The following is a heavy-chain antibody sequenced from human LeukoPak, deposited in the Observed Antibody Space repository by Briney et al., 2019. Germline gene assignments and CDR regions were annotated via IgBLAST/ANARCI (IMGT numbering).Heavy chain of an antibody. CDR2: MYYSGRT. J-gene: IGHJ4*02. V-gene: IGHV4-39*01. Sequence: SETLSLTCTVFGGSIISSDYFWGWIRQPPGKGLEWIGSMYYSGRTYYNPSLKRRVTMSVDTSKNQFSLKLTSVTAADTAVYYCARLWSGLRPPDYWGQGTLVTVSS. D-gene: IGHD3-3*01. CDR3: ARLWSGLRPPDY. CDR1: GGSIISSDYF.